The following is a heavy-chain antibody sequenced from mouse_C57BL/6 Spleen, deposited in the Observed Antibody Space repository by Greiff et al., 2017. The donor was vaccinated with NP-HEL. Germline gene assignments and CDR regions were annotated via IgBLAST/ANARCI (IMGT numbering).Heavy chain of an antibody. Sequence: VQLQQSGPELVKPGASVKISCKASGYAFSSSWMNWVKQRPGKGLEWIGRIYPGDGDTNYNGKFKGKATLTADKSSSTAYMQLSSLSSDDSAVYFCARYTAQAFLYFDYWGQGTTLTVSS. CDR2: IYPGDGDT. J-gene: IGHJ2*01. CDR3: ARYTAQAFLYFDY. V-gene: IGHV1-82*01. CDR1: GYAFSSSW. D-gene: IGHD3-2*02.